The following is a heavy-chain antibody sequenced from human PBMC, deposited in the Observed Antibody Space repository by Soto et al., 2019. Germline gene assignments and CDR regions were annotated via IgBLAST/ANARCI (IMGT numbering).Heavy chain of an antibody. D-gene: IGHD6-19*01. Sequence: GASVKVSCKASGSTFTGYYMNWVRQAPGQELEWMGWINPNSGGTNYAQKFQGWVTMTRNTSISTAYMELSRLRSDDTAVYYCARGPPAVAVAATNWFDPWGQGTLVTVSS. J-gene: IGHJ5*02. CDR2: INPNSGGT. CDR3: ARGPPAVAVAATNWFDP. CDR1: GSTFTGYY. V-gene: IGHV1-2*04.